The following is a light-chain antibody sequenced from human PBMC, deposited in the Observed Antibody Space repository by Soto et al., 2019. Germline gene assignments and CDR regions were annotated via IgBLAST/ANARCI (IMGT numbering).Light chain of an antibody. Sequence: QSVLTQPASVSGSPGQSITISCTGTSSDAGVYNYVSWYQHHPGKAPKLMIYEVTNRPPGVSNRFSGSKSGNTASLTVSGLQAEDEADYYCSSYAGSSNLGVFGGGTQLTVL. J-gene: IGLJ3*02. CDR3: SSYAGSSNLGV. V-gene: IGLV2-14*01. CDR1: SSDAGVYNY. CDR2: EVT.